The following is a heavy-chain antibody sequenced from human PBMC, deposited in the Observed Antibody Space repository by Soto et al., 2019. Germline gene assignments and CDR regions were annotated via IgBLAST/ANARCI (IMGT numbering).Heavy chain of an antibody. CDR1: GFSFSDSV. CDR2: ITSTADTYAT. J-gene: IGHJ3*02. CDR3: TGSLSFAFDI. Sequence: DVQLEESGGGLVQPGGSLKLSCAASGFSFSDSVMHWVRQVSGKGLEWVGRITSTADTYATAYTASVKGRFTVSRDDSKNTAYLQMNSLKTEDTAVYYCTGSLSFAFDIWGQGTMVHVSS. V-gene: IGHV3-73*01.